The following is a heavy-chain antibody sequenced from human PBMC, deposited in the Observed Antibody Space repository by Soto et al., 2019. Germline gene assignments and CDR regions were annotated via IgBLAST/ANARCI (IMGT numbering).Heavy chain of an antibody. CDR2: ITNSGDST. Sequence: GVSMRLSSAASGFKFRSYAVSWVRQAPGKGLEWVSAITNSGDSTYYADSVKGRFSIFRDNSKNTLYLRMNSLRAEDTAVYYCATEAPEGGMDVWGQGTTVTVSS. J-gene: IGHJ6*02. V-gene: IGHV3-23*01. CDR3: ATEAPEGGMDV. CDR1: GFKFRSYA.